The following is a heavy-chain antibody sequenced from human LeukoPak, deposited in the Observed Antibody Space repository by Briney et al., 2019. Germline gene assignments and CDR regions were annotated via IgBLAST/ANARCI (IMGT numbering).Heavy chain of an antibody. CDR3: ARLGPGYSSTWSNDAFAI. V-gene: IGHV4-39*01. CDR1: GGSISSGTYY. Sequence: PSETLSLTCTVSGGSISSGTYYWGWIRQPPGKGLEWIGNIFYTGSTYYHPSLKSRVTISVDTSKNQFSLKLSSVTAADTAVYYCARLGPGYSSTWSNDAFAIWGQGTVVTVSS. CDR2: IFYTGST. J-gene: IGHJ3*02. D-gene: IGHD6-13*01.